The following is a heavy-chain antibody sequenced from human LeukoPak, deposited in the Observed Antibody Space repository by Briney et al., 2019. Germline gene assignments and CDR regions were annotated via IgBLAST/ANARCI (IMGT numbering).Heavy chain of an antibody. Sequence: PGRSLRLSCAASGFTFDDYAMHWVRQAPGKGLEWVSGISWNSGSIGYADSVKGRFTISRDNAKNSLYLQMNSLRAEDMALYYCAKDSSGTFNYWGQGTLVTVSS. CDR3: AKDSSGTFNY. V-gene: IGHV3-9*03. J-gene: IGHJ4*02. D-gene: IGHD2-15*01. CDR2: ISWNSGSI. CDR1: GFTFDDYA.